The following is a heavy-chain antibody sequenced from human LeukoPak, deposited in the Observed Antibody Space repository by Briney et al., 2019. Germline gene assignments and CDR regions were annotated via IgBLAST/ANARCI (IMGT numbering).Heavy chain of an antibody. CDR1: GFTFSSYG. D-gene: IGHD3-10*01. CDR2: ISYDGSNK. Sequence: GGSLRLSCAASGFTFSSYGMHWVRQAPGKGLEWVAVISYDGSNKYYADSVKGRLTISRDNSKNTLYLQMNSLRAEDTAVYYCSMAVGYYGSGSSDFDYWGQGTLVTVSS. J-gene: IGHJ4*02. CDR3: SMAVGYYGSGSSDFDY. V-gene: IGHV3-30*03.